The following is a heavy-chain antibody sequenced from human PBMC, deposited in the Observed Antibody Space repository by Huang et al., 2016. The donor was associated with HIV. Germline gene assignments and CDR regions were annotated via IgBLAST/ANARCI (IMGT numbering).Heavy chain of an antibody. CDR1: GYIFSNYD. CDR2: LNPNSGKT. Sequence: QVQLVQSGPEVKKPGASVKVSCQTSGYIFSNYDINWGRQAPGQGLQWVGWLNPNSGKTAYGQNFQGRVTLTRSTSTGAAYMVLNSLTSQDTAVYYCARLTSGWYQDYWGQGTLVTVSS. J-gene: IGHJ4*02. D-gene: IGHD6-19*01. CDR3: ARLTSGWYQDY. V-gene: IGHV1-8*01.